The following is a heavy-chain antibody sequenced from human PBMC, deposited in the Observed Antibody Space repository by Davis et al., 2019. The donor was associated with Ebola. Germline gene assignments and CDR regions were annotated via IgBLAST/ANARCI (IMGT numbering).Heavy chain of an antibody. CDR3: ARGHPSLY. CDR1: GGSISSSNW. V-gene: IGHV4-4*02. CDR2: IYHSGST. J-gene: IGHJ4*02. Sequence: SETLSLICAVSGGSISSSNWWSWVRQPPGKGLEWIGEIYHSGSTNYNPSLKSRVTISVDTSKNQFSLKLSSVTAADTAVYYCARGHPSLYWGQGTLVTVSS.